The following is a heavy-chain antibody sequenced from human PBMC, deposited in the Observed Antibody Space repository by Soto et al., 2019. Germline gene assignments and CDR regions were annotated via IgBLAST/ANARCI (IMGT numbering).Heavy chain of an antibody. CDR3: TTASGGRFGEFGLEYV. V-gene: IGHV3-23*01. D-gene: IGHD3-10*01. CDR2: ISGSGGST. J-gene: IGHJ6*04. Sequence: GGSLRLSCAASGFTFSSYAMSWVRQAPGKGLEWVSAISGSGGSTYYADSVKGRFTISRDNSKNTLYLQMNSLKTEDTAVYYCTTASGGRFGEFGLEYVWGKGTTVTVSS. CDR1: GFTFSSYA.